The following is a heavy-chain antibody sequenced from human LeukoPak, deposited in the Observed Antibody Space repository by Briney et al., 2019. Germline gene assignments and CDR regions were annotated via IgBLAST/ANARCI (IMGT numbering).Heavy chain of an antibody. CDR2: ISSSGSTI. CDR3: ARDTVYYYDSSGYYYHNY. D-gene: IGHD3-22*01. Sequence: KPGGSLRLSCAASGFTFSDYYMSWIRQAPGKGLEWVSYISSSGSTIYYADSVKGRFTISRDNAKNSLYLQMNSLRAEDTAVYYCARDTVYYYDSSGYYYHNYWGQGTLVTVSS. CDR1: GFTFSDYY. J-gene: IGHJ4*02. V-gene: IGHV3-11*01.